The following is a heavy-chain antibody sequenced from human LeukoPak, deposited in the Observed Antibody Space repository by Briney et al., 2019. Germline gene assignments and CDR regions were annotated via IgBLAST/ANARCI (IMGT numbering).Heavy chain of an antibody. CDR3: ARGVYDILTEPYYYYYMDV. J-gene: IGHJ6*03. D-gene: IGHD3-9*01. V-gene: IGHV1-8*03. Sequence: ASVKVSCKASGYTFTSYDINWVRQATGQGLEWMGWMNPNSGNTGYAQKFQGRVTITRNTSISTAYMELSSLRSEDTAVYYCARGVYDILTEPYYYYYMDVWGKGTTVTVSS. CDR2: MNPNSGNT. CDR1: GYTFTSYD.